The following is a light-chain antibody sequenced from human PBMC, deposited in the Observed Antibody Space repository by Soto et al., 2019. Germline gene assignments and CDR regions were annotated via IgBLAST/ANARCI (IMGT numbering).Light chain of an antibody. CDR3: QHYAHNSPIT. Sequence: EIVFTQSPTTLSLSPGERATLSRRASQSVSSRLAWYQQRPGQAPRLLISGASSRATGIPDRFSGSGSGTDFTLTISRLEPEDFALYYCQHYAHNSPITFGQGTRLEIK. CDR2: GAS. J-gene: IGKJ5*01. V-gene: IGKV3-20*01. CDR1: QSVSSR.